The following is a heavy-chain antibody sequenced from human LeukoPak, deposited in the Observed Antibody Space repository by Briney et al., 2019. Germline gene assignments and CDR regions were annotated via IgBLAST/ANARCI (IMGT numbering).Heavy chain of an antibody. J-gene: IGHJ4*02. CDR3: ARAKREYYDSGGYYGAFDY. CDR1: GFTFSSYA. Sequence: GGSLRLSCAASGFTFSSYAMHWVRQAPGKGLEWVAVISYDGSNKYYADSVKGRFTISRDNSKNTLYLQMNSLRAEDTAVYYCARAKREYYDSGGYYGAFDYWGQGTLVTVSS. CDR2: ISYDGSNK. V-gene: IGHV3-30*04. D-gene: IGHD3-22*01.